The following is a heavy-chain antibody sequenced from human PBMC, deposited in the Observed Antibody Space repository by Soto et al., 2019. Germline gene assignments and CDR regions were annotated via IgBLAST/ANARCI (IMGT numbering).Heavy chain of an antibody. V-gene: IGHV4-59*01. Sequence: SETLSLTCTVSGGSIISNYWSWIRQPPGKGLEWIGYLYYSGNNNYNPSLTNYNPSLKSRVTMSVDTSKNQFSLKVSSVSEADTAVYYCARENIVGATDWLHPWGQGTLVTVS. CDR2: LYYSGNNNYNPSLT. D-gene: IGHD1-26*01. J-gene: IGHJ5*02. CDR1: GGSIISNY. CDR3: ARENIVGATDWLHP.